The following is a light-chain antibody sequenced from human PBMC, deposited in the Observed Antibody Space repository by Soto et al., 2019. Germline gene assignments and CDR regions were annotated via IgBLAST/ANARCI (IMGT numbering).Light chain of an antibody. V-gene: IGLV1-44*01. CDR1: SSNIGSNT. Sequence: QSVLTQPPSASGTPGQRVTISCSGSSSNIGSNTVNWYQQLPGTAPKLLIYSNNQRPSGVPDRFSGSKSGTSASLAISGLLFGGEGVYYWESWKDTLRGYVLGPGNKVPAL. J-gene: IGLJ1*01. CDR3: ESWKDTLRGYV. CDR2: SNN.